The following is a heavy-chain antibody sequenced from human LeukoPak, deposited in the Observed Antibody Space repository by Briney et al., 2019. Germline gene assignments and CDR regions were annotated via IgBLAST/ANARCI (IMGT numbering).Heavy chain of an antibody. CDR3: AREDSDYGDYIRLDY. Sequence: GASVKVSCKASGYTFTSYGITWVRQAPGQGLEWMGWISAYNGNTNYAQKHQGRVTMTTDTSTSTAYMELSSLISDDTAIYYCAREDSDYGDYIRLDYWGQGTLVTVSS. CDR1: GYTFTSYG. CDR2: ISAYNGNT. V-gene: IGHV1-18*04. D-gene: IGHD4-17*01. J-gene: IGHJ4*02.